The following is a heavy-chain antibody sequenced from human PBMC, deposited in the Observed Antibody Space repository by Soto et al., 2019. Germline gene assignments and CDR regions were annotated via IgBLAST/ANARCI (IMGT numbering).Heavy chain of an antibody. D-gene: IGHD6-13*01. CDR2: IYHSGST. J-gene: IGHJ6*02. CDR3: ARTSAAGKYYYGMDV. Sequence: SETLSLTCAVSGGSISSSNWWSWVRQPPGKGLEWIGEIYHSGSTNYNPSLKSRVTISADKSISTAYLQWSSLKASDTAMYYCARTSAAGKYYYGMDVWGQGTTVTVSS. V-gene: IGHV4-4*02. CDR1: GGSISSSNW.